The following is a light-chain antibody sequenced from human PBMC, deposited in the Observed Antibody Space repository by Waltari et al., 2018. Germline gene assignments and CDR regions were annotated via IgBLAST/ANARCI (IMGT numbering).Light chain of an antibody. Sequence: DIQLTQSPSFLSASVGDRVTITCRASQGISSYLAWYQQKPEKAPKLLIYDASTLQSGVPPRFSGSGSGTEFTLTISSLQPEDFATYYCQQLHSYPYTFGPGTKVDIK. CDR1: QGISSY. V-gene: IGKV1-9*01. CDR3: QQLHSYPYT. J-gene: IGKJ3*01. CDR2: DAS.